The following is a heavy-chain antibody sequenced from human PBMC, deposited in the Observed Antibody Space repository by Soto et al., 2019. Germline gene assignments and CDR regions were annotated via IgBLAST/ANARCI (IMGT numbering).Heavy chain of an antibody. CDR1: GGTFSSYA. J-gene: IGHJ4*02. Sequence: SVKVSCKASGGTFSSYAISWVRQAPGQGLEWMGGIIPIFGTANYAQKFQGGVTITADKSTSTAYMELSSLRSEDTAVYYCARAPAYSSSWYGDYWGQGTLVTVSS. CDR2: IIPIFGTA. CDR3: ARAPAYSSSWYGDY. V-gene: IGHV1-69*06. D-gene: IGHD6-13*01.